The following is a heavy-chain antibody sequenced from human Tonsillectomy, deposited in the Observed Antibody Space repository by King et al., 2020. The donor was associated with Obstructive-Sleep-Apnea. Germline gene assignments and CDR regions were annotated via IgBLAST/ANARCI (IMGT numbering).Heavy chain of an antibody. Sequence: VQLVESGAEVKEPGESLRISCKGSGYSFTSYWVSWVRQMPGKGLEWMGRIDPRDSYTNYSPSCQGNGTISADKPSTTAYLQWSSLKASDTAMYYCARVSNTMVRGVSYGMDVWGQGTTVTVSS. J-gene: IGHJ6*02. V-gene: IGHV5-10-1*03. CDR1: GYSFTSYW. CDR3: ARVSNTMVRGVSYGMDV. D-gene: IGHD3-10*01. CDR2: IDPRDSYT.